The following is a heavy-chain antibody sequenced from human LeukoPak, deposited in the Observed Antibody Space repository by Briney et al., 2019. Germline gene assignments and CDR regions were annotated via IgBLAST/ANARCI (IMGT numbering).Heavy chain of an antibody. CDR1: GYTFTCYY. Sequence: GASVKVSCKASGYTFTCYYMHWVRQAPGQGREWRGWINPNSGGTNYAQKFRGRVRMTRDTSISTAYMDLSRLRSDDTAVYYCARSGLTTTLNYWGQGTLVTVSS. V-gene: IGHV1-2*02. CDR2: INPNSGGT. J-gene: IGHJ4*02. CDR3: ARSGLTTTLNY. D-gene: IGHD4-11*01.